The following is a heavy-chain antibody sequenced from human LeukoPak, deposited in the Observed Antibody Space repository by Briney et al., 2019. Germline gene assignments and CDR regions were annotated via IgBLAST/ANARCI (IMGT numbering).Heavy chain of an antibody. V-gene: IGHV1-69*10. D-gene: IGHD3-16*01. CDR2: IIPILGIA. J-gene: IGHJ4*02. CDR1: GGTFSSYT. CDR3: AREAGEFHY. Sequence: SVTVSCKASGGTFSSYTLSWVRQAPGQGGEWMGRIIPILGIANYAQKFQGRVTITADKSTSTGYMELSSLRSEDTAVYYCAREAGEFHYWGQGTLVTVSS.